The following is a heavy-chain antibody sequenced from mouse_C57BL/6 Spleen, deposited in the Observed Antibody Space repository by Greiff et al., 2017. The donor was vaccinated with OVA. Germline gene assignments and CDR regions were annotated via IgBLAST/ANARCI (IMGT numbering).Heavy chain of an antibody. Sequence: VQLQESGAELVRPGTSVKVSCKASGYAFNNYLIEWVKQRPGQGLEWIGVINPGSGGTNYNEKFKGKATLTADKSSSTAYMQLSSLTSEDSAVYFCARGHYGSSYYAMDYWGQGTSVTVSS. J-gene: IGHJ4*01. CDR1: GYAFNNYL. CDR2: INPGSGGT. D-gene: IGHD1-1*01. V-gene: IGHV1-54*01. CDR3: ARGHYGSSYYAMDY.